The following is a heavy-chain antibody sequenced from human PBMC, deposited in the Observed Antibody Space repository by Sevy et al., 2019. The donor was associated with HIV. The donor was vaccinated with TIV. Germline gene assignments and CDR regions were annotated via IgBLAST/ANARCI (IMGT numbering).Heavy chain of an antibody. CDR2: INANSGGT. V-gene: IGHV1-2*02. D-gene: IGHD2-15*01. CDR3: AREPVYCSGVTCKPGGWFDP. CDR1: GYTFTGYY. J-gene: IGHJ5*02. Sequence: ASVKVSCKASGYTFTGYYMHWVRQAPGQGLEWMGWINANSGGTKYAQNFQGRVSMTRDTSISTACMELSRLRSDDTAVYYCAREPVYCSGVTCKPGGWFDPWGQGTLVTVSS.